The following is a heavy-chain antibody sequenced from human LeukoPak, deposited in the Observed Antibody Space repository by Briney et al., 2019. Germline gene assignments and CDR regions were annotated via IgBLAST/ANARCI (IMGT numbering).Heavy chain of an antibody. CDR2: IYYSGST. CDR3: ARAPITIFGVVTFDY. J-gene: IGHJ4*02. CDR1: GGSISSYY. V-gene: IGHV4-59*01. Sequence: SETLSLTCTVSGGSISSYYWSWIRQPPGKGLEWIGYIYYSGSTNYNPSLKSRVTISVDTSKNQFSLKLSSVTAADTGVYYCARAPITIFGVVTFDYWGQGTLVTVSS. D-gene: IGHD3-3*01.